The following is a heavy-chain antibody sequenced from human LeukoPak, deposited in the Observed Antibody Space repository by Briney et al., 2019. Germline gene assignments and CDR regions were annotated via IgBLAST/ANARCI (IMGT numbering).Heavy chain of an antibody. CDR2: INQDESEK. D-gene: IGHD1-1*01. J-gene: IGHJ4*02. CDR1: GMTFKNYW. Sequence: PGGSLRLSCAVSGMTFKNYWMSWFRQTPGKGLERVATINQDESEKYYLDSVKGRFTISRDAAKNSLYLQMYSLTAEDTALYYCARYCTFRTCSGTKFDSWGPGTLVTVSS. V-gene: IGHV3-7*03. CDR3: ARYCTFRTCSGTKFDS.